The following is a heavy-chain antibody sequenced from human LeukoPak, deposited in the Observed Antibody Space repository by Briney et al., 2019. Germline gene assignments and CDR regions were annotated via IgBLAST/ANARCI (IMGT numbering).Heavy chain of an antibody. V-gene: IGHV1-2*02. CDR1: GYTFTGYY. CDR2: INPNSGGT. Sequence: ASVKVSCKASGYTFTGYYMHWVRQAPGQGLEWMGWINPNSGGTNYAQKFQGRVTMTRDTSISTAYMELSRLRSDDTAVYYCARGGTRSPTTVTTTVQTLGYWGQGTLVTVSS. D-gene: IGHD4-17*01. CDR3: ARGGTRSPTTVTTTVQTLGY. J-gene: IGHJ4*02.